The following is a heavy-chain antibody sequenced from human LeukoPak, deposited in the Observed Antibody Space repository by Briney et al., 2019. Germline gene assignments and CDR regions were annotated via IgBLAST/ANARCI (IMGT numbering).Heavy chain of an antibody. CDR3: ARGGYTAMAN. CDR2: IYYSGST. Sequence: SETLSLTCTVSGGSISSGGYYWSWIRQHPGKGLEWIGYIYYSGSTYYNPSLKCRVTISVDTSKNQFSLKLSSVTAADTAVYYCARGGYTAMANWGQGTLVTVSS. CDR1: GGSISSGGYY. D-gene: IGHD5-18*01. J-gene: IGHJ4*02. V-gene: IGHV4-31*03.